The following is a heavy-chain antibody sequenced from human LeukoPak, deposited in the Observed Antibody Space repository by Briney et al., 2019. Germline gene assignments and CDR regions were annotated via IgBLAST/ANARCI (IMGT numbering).Heavy chain of an antibody. D-gene: IGHD6-13*01. CDR2: ISSSSSYI. J-gene: IGHJ4*02. CDR1: GFTFSSYS. CDR3: ARDRTAAKNDY. V-gene: IGHV3-21*01. Sequence: GALRLSCAASGFTFSSYSMNWVRQAPGKGLEWVSSISSSSSYIYYADSVKGRFTISRDNAKNSLYLQMNSLRAEDTAVYYCARDRTAAKNDYWGQGTLVTVSS.